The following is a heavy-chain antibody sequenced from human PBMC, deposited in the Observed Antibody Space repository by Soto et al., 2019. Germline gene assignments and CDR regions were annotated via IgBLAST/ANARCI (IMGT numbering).Heavy chain of an antibody. V-gene: IGHV3-23*01. Sequence: GGSLRLSCAASGFTFSSYAMSWVRQAPGKGLEWVSAISGSGGSTYYADSVKGRFTISRDNSKNTLYLQMNSLRAEDTAVYYCAKVLYDSSGYYQAGYYGMDVWGQGTTVTVSS. CDR1: GFTFSSYA. J-gene: IGHJ6*02. CDR3: AKVLYDSSGYYQAGYYGMDV. CDR2: ISGSGGST. D-gene: IGHD3-22*01.